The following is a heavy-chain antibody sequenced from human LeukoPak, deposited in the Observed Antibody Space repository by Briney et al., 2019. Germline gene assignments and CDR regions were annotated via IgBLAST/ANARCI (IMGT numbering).Heavy chain of an antibody. CDR3: VPFSLTNVP. CDR2: ISGDDDNT. V-gene: IGHV3-23*01. D-gene: IGHD2-2*01. CDR1: GFTFNNYA. Sequence: GGSLRLSCAASGFTFNNYAMSWVRRAPGKGPEWVSAISGDDDNTYYADSVKGRFTISRDNSKNTLYLQMNSLRAEDTAVYYCVPFSLTNVPWGQGTLVTVSS. J-gene: IGHJ5*02.